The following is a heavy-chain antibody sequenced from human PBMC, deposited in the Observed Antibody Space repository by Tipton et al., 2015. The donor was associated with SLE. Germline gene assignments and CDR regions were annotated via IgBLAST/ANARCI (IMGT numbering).Heavy chain of an antibody. CDR3: ARQVGAKAFDI. CDR1: GGSISGSMYY. D-gene: IGHD1-26*01. J-gene: IGHJ3*02. CDR2: IYHSGST. V-gene: IGHV4-39*01. Sequence: LRLSCSVSGGSISGSMYYWAWVRQSPRKGLEWIGNIYHSGSTNYNPSLKSRVTISADTSKVQFSLKMISVTAADTAVYYCARQVGAKAFDIWGQGTVVTVSS.